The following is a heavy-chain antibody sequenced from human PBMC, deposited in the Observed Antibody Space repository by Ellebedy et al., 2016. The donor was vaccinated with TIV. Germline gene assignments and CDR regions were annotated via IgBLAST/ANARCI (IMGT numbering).Heavy chain of an antibody. CDR3: ARDRGYSSDWYELAGLILDY. D-gene: IGHD6-19*01. V-gene: IGHV4-34*01. Sequence: SETLSLXCAVYGGSFSGYYWSWIRQPPGKGLEWIGEINHSGSTNCNPSLKSRVTISVDTSKNQFSLKLSSVTAADTAVYYCARDRGYSSDWYELAGLILDYWGQGALVTVSS. CDR2: INHSGST. J-gene: IGHJ4*02. CDR1: GGSFSGYY.